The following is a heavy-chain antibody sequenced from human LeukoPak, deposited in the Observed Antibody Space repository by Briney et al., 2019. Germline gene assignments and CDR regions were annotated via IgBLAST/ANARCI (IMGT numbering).Heavy chain of an antibody. J-gene: IGHJ5*02. CDR1: GGSISSHY. V-gene: IGHV4-59*11. D-gene: IGHD3-22*01. Sequence: SETLSLTCTVSGGSISSHYWSWLRQPPGEGLEWIGYIYYSGSTNYNPSLKSRVTISVDTSKNQFSLKLSSVTAADTAVYYCARGTMILPWAFDPWGQGTLVTVSS. CDR2: IYYSGST. CDR3: ARGTMILPWAFDP.